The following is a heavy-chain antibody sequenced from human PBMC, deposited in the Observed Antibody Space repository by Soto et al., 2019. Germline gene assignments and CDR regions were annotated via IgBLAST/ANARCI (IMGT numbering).Heavy chain of an antibody. V-gene: IGHV1-18*01. D-gene: IGHD2-2*01. CDR1: GYTFTSYG. Sequence: ASVKVSCKASGYTFTSYGISWVRQAPGQGLEWMGWISAYNGNTNYAQKLQGRVTMTTDTSTSTAYMELRSLRSDDTAVYYCARDLGYCSSTSCYRGYYYGMDVWGQGTTVTVSS. CDR2: ISAYNGNT. J-gene: IGHJ6*02. CDR3: ARDLGYCSSTSCYRGYYYGMDV.